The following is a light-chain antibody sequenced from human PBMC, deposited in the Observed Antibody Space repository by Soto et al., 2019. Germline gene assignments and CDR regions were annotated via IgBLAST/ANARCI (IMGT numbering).Light chain of an antibody. CDR3: QQYGGSPIT. CDR2: GAS. J-gene: IGKJ5*01. V-gene: IGKV3-20*01. Sequence: PGERAPLSCRASQSVTTKLAWYQHKPGQAPRLLISGASSRASGVPDRFSGSWSETDCTLIISRLQPEDFALYYCQQYGGSPITLGQGTRLEI. CDR1: QSVTTK.